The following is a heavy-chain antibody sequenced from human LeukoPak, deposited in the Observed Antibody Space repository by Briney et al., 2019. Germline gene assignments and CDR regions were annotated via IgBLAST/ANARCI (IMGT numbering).Heavy chain of an antibody. V-gene: IGHV1-8*01. J-gene: IGHJ6*03. CDR3: ARCGRLEWLSYYYYYMDV. Sequence: GASVKVSCKASGYTFTSYDINWVRQATGQGLEWMGWMNPNSGNTGYAQKFQGRVTITRNTSISTAYMELSSLRSEDTAVYYCARCGRLEWLSYYYYYMDVWGKGTTVTVSS. CDR1: GYTFTSYD. D-gene: IGHD3-3*01. CDR2: MNPNSGNT.